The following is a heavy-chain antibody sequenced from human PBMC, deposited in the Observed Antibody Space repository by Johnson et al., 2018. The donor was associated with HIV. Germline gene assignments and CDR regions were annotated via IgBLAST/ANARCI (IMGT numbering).Heavy chain of an antibody. CDR1: GFTFSSYA. D-gene: IGHD1-14*01. Sequence: QVQLVESGGGLEQPGGSLRLSCAASGFTFSSYAMHWVRQAPGKGLEWVAVISYDGSEKYYADSVKGRFTISRDNSKNTLYLQMNSLRAEDTAVYYCARDQGGNHNAFDIWGQGTMVTVSS. CDR3: ARDQGGNHNAFDI. V-gene: IGHV3-30*04. CDR2: ISYDGSEK. J-gene: IGHJ3*02.